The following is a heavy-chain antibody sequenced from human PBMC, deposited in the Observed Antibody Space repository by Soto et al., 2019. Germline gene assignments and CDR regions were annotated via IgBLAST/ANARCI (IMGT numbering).Heavy chain of an antibody. CDR2: ISSSGSTI. Sequence: QVQLVESGGGLVKPGGSLRLSCAASGLTFSDYYMSWIRQAPGKGRGGVSYISSSGSTIYYADSVKGRFTISRDNAKNSLYLQMNSLRAEDTAVYYCARREYYDFWSGQFDPWGQGTLITVSS. CDR1: GLTFSDYY. D-gene: IGHD3-3*01. V-gene: IGHV3-11*01. CDR3: ARREYYDFWSGQFDP. J-gene: IGHJ5*02.